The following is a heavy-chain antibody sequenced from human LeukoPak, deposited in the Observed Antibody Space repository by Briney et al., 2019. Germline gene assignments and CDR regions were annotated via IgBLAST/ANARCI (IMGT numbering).Heavy chain of an antibody. J-gene: IGHJ6*03. D-gene: IGHD3-9*01. CDR3: ARAPPYYDILTGYRGHYYYYMDV. V-gene: IGHV4-39*07. Sequence: SETLSLTCSVSGGSISSSNNYWGWIRQPPGKGLEWIGSIDYSGTTYYNPSLKSRVTISVDTSKNQFSLKLSSVTAADTAVYYCARAPPYYDILTGYRGHYYYYMDVWGKGATVTVSS. CDR2: IDYSGTT. CDR1: GGSISSSNNY.